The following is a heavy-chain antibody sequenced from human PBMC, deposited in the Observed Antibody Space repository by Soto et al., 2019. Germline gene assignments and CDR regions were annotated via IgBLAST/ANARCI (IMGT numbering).Heavy chain of an antibody. J-gene: IGHJ5*02. CDR3: ARSTPVVTGNWFDP. CDR1: GGSISTYD. Sequence: PSETLSLTCAVSGGSISTYDWSWIRQPPGKGLEWIGYIYYSGSTNYNPSLKSRVTISVDTSKNQFSLNMNSVTAADTAVYYCARSTPVVTGNWFDPWGQETLVTVSS. D-gene: IGHD2-15*01. V-gene: IGHV4-59*12. CDR2: IYYSGST.